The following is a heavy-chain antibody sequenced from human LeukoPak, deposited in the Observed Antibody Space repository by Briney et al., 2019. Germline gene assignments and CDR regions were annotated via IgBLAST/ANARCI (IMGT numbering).Heavy chain of an antibody. Sequence: GGSLRLSCAASGFTFSSYAMHWVRQAPGKGLEWVAVISYDGSNKYYADSVKGRFTISRDNSKNTLYLQMNSLRAEDTAVYYCARGGVDCGGDCYQGAFFDYWGQGTLVTVSS. CDR3: ARGGVDCGGDCYQGAFFDY. D-gene: IGHD2-21*01. V-gene: IGHV3-30-3*01. J-gene: IGHJ4*02. CDR1: GFTFSSYA. CDR2: ISYDGSNK.